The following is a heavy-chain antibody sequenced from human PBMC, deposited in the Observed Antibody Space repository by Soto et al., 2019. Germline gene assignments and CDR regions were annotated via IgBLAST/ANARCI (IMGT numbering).Heavy chain of an antibody. Sequence: EVQLVESGGDLVKPGGSLRLSCTASGFTFYNTWMSWVRQAPGKGLEWVGRVKSKTDGGATDYTAPVKGRFTISRDDSQKTLYLQMNSLQTDDTAVYYCTTDRRSGYDPQFDFWGQGTLVTVSS. D-gene: IGHD5-12*01. J-gene: IGHJ4*02. CDR3: TTDRRSGYDPQFDF. CDR1: GFTFYNTW. CDR2: VKSKTDGGAT. V-gene: IGHV3-15*01.